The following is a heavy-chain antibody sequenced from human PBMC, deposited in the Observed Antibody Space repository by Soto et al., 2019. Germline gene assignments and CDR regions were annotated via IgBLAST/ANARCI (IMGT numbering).Heavy chain of an antibody. CDR2: IIPVFGRV. CDR1: GGTFSSRA. J-gene: IGHJ6*02. CDR3: ANSRGGTFLGYHGMDI. D-gene: IGHD3-16*01. V-gene: IGHV1-69*01. Sequence: QVQLVQFGPVVKKTGTSVKVSCKASGGTFSSRAISWVRQAPGQGLEWMGGIIPVFGRVNYAEKFQDRVTITADESTGTVYMELSSLRSEDTALYYCANSRGGTFLGYHGMDIWGQGTTVSVSS.